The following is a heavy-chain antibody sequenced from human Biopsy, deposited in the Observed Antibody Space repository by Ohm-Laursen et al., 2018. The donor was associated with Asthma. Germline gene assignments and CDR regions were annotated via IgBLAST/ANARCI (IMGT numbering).Heavy chain of an antibody. Sequence: SVKVSCKTSGYTFNSAGITWVRQASGQGLEWMGWISVYNGNTKVAQKLQDRVTMITDTSTSTAYMELMSLRSDDTAVYFCARAVDYSHYYGIDVWGQGTTVTVS. J-gene: IGHJ6*02. CDR2: ISVYNGNT. CDR3: ARAVDYSHYYGIDV. CDR1: GYTFNSAG. D-gene: IGHD3-10*01. V-gene: IGHV1-18*01.